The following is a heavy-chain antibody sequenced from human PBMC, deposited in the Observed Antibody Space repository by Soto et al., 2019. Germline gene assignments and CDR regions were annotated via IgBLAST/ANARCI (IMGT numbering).Heavy chain of an antibody. CDR2: IDWDDDK. J-gene: IGHJ4*02. CDR1: GFSLSTSGMC. D-gene: IGHD6-13*01. V-gene: IGHV2-70*01. Sequence: SGPTLVNPTQTLTLTCTVSGFSLSTSGMCVSWIRQPPGKALEWLALIDWDDDKYYSTSLKTRLTISKDTSKNQVVLTMTNMDPVDTATYYCARYELAAAGTGFDYWGQGTLVTVSS. CDR3: ARYELAAAGTGFDY.